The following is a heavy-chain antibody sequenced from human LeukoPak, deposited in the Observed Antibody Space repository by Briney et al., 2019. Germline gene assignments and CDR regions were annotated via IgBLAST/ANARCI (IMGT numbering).Heavy chain of an antibody. V-gene: IGHV1-69*13. D-gene: IGHD3-9*01. CDR2: IIPIFGTA. J-gene: IGHJ6*04. CDR1: GGTFSSYA. CDR3: ARGVDDILTGYYGGGMDV. Sequence: SVKVSCKASGGTFSSYAISWVRQAPGQGLEWMGGIIPIFGTANYAQKFQGRVTITADESTSTAYMELSSLRSEDTAVYYCARGVDDILTGYYGGGMDVWVKGTTVTVSS.